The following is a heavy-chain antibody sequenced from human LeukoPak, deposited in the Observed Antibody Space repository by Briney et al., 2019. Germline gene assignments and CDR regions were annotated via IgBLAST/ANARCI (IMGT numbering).Heavy chain of an antibody. Sequence: PGGSLRLSCAASGFTLSTYWMSWVRQAPGKGLEWVANIKQDGSEKNYVDSVKGRFTISRDNTKNSLYLQMNSLRVEDTAVFYCARDQYDTWSRRGNFDSWGQGTLVIVSS. CDR1: GFTLSTYW. CDR2: IKQDGSEK. D-gene: IGHD3-3*01. V-gene: IGHV3-7*03. J-gene: IGHJ4*02. CDR3: ARDQYDTWSRRGNFDS.